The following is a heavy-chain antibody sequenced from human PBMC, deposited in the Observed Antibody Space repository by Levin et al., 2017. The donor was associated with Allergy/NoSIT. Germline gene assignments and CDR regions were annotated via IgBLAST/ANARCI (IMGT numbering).Heavy chain of an antibody. V-gene: IGHV3-74*01. CDR1: GFTLSSYW. CDR3: AREWVTVTTLGRNYFYGMDV. J-gene: IGHJ6*02. Sequence: PGESLKISCAASGFTLSSYWMHWVRQAPGKGLVWVSRINSDGSRTTNADSVQGRFTISRDNAKNTLYLEMNSLRAEDTAVYYCAREWVTVTTLGRNYFYGMDVWGQGTTVTVSS. D-gene: IGHD4-17*01. CDR2: INSDGSRT.